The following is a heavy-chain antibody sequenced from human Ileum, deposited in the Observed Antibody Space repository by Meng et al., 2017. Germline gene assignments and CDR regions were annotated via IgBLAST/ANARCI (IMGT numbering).Heavy chain of an antibody. CDR2: IFHTGST. J-gene: IGHJ4*02. Sequence: GQRLEWGPGLVEPSGTLSLTCVVSGDSISSSNWWNWVRQPPGKGLEWIGEIFHTGSTDYNPSLKSRVTISADKSKNQFSLNLSSVTAADTAVYYCATNKNKKIDYWGQGTLVTVSS. CDR3: ATNKNKKIDY. D-gene: IGHD2/OR15-2a*01. CDR1: GDSISSSNW. V-gene: IGHV4-4*02.